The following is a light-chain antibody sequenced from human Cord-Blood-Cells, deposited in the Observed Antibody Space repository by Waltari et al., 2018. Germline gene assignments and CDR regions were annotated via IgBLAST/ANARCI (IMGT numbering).Light chain of an antibody. CDR3: SSYTSSSTLG. CDR1: SSDVGGYNY. V-gene: IGLV2-14*01. CDR2: EVS. J-gene: IGLJ2*01. Sequence: QSALTQPASVSGSPGQSITISCTGTSSDVGGYNYVSWYQQHPGKAPKLMIYEVSNRPSGVSNRFSGSKSGNTASQTISGLQAEDETDYYCSSYTSSSTLGFGGGTKLTVL.